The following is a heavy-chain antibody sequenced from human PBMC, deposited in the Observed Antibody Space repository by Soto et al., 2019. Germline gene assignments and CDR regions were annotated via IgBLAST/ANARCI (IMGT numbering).Heavy chain of an antibody. CDR1: GFTVSSNY. CDR2: IYSGGST. V-gene: IGHV3-53*01. Sequence: LRLCSAASGFTVSSNYMSWVRQAPGKGLEWVSVIYSGGSTYYADSVKGRFTISRDNSKNTLYLQMNSLRAEDTAVYYCARGLDYGMDVWGQGTTVTVSS. CDR3: ARGLDYGMDV. J-gene: IGHJ6*02. D-gene: IGHD6-19*01.